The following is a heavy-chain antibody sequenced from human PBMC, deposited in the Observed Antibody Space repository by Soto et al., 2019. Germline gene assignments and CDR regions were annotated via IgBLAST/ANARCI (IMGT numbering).Heavy chain of an antibody. CDR3: ARHGGDFWSGYRIYYYYGMDV. D-gene: IGHD3-3*01. CDR2: IDPSDSYT. V-gene: IGHV5-10-1*01. CDR1: GYSFTSYW. Sequence: GESLKISCKGSGYSFTSYWISWVRRMPGKGLEWMGRIDPSDSYTNYSPSFQGHVTISADKSISTAYLQWSSLKASDTAMYYCARHGGDFWSGYRIYYYYGMDVWGQGTTVTVSS. J-gene: IGHJ6*02.